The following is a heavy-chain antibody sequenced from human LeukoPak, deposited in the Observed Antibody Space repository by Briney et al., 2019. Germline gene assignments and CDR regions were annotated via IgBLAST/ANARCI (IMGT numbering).Heavy chain of an antibody. V-gene: IGHV3-21*01. CDR2: ISPSGSST. J-gene: IGHJ5*02. CDR3: GRDFVGESGAGGP. Sequence: GGSLRLSCAASGFTFGSYTMNWVRQAPGKGLEWVSSISPSGSSTWNADSVKGRFTISRDNAKNSVNLQMNSLRAEDTAIYFCGRDFVGESGAGGPWGQGILITVSS. CDR1: GFTFGSYT. D-gene: IGHD3-10*01.